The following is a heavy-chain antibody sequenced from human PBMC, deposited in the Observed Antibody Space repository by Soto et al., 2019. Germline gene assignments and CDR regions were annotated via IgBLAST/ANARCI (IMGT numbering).Heavy chain of an antibody. Sequence: ASVKVSCKTSGYTFTKYGISWVRQAPGKGLEWLGWISGHNGKTNSAQKLQGRFTMTTDPSTSTAYMELTSLRSDDTAVYFCARDISHRTTKFDYWGQGNRVTLSS. CDR1: GYTFTKYG. V-gene: IGHV1-18*04. D-gene: IGHD1-1*01. CDR3: ARDISHRTTKFDY. CDR2: ISGHNGKT. J-gene: IGHJ4*02.